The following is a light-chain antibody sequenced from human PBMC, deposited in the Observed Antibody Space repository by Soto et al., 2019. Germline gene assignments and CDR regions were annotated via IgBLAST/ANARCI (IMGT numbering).Light chain of an antibody. Sequence: DIQMTQSPFSLSASVGDRVTITCRASQGIRNYLGWFQQKPGEAPKRLIYATSSLEGGVPSRFSGIGCGTNFTLPISSRQPEVLAIFFFLQNNTPPYTLGQGTKLEIK. CDR1: QGIRNY. J-gene: IGKJ2*01. V-gene: IGKV1-17*01. CDR3: LQNNTPPYT. CDR2: ATS.